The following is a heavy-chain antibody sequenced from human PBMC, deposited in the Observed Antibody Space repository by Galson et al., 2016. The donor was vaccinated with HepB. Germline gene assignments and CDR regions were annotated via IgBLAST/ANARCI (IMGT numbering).Heavy chain of an antibody. J-gene: IGHJ3*01. CDR3: ARATDYMNAYDL. Sequence: TLSLTCGVSGGSFSSGGYSWNWIRQPPGKGLEFIGYIYQSGTTLYTPSLRNRITISIDKSNNKVSLQFTSVTAADTAVYYCARATDYMNAYDLWDQGTMITVSS. V-gene: IGHV4-30-2*01. CDR1: GGSFSSGGYS. D-gene: IGHD4-11*01. CDR2: IYQSGTT.